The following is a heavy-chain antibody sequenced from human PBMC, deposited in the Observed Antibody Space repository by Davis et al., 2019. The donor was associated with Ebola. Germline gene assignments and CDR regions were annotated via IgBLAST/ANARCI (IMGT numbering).Heavy chain of an antibody. CDR2: IRSKANSYAT. J-gene: IGHJ4*02. CDR3: ARDKIGSYSFDY. D-gene: IGHD1-26*01. Sequence: GGSLRLSCAASGFTFSGSAMHWVRQASGKGLEWVGRIRSKANSYATAYAASVKGRFTISRDDSKNTAYLQMNSLKTEDTAVYYCARDKIGSYSFDYWGQGTPVTVSS. V-gene: IGHV3-73*01. CDR1: GFTFSGSA.